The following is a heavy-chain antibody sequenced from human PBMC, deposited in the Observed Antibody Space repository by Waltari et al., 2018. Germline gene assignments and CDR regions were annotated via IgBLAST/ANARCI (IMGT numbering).Heavy chain of an antibody. CDR1: GGSISSYY. CDR2: IYYSGST. Sequence: QVQLQESGPGLVKPSETLSLTCTVSGGSISSYYWSWIRQPPGKGLEWIGYIYYSGSTNSNPARRSRVTISVDTSKNQFSLKLGSVTAADTAVYYCARDVNLLGFDPWGQGTLVTVSS. CDR3: ARDVNLLGFDP. J-gene: IGHJ5*02. V-gene: IGHV4-59*12.